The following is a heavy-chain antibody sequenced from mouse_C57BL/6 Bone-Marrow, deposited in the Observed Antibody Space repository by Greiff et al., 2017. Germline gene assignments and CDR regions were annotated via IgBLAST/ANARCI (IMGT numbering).Heavy chain of an antibody. Sequence: VMLVESGPGLVAPSQSLSITCTVSGFSLTSYAISWVRQPPGKGLEWLGVIWTGGGTNYNSALKSRLSISKDNYKSQVFLKMNSLQTDDTARYYCAGGVITTVVHWYFEVWGTGTTVTVSS. J-gene: IGHJ1*03. D-gene: IGHD1-1*01. CDR3: AGGVITTVVHWYFEV. CDR1: GFSLTSYA. V-gene: IGHV2-9-1*01. CDR2: IWTGGGT.